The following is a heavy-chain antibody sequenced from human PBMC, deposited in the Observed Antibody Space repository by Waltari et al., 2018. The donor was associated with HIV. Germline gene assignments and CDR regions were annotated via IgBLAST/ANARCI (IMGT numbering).Heavy chain of an antibody. D-gene: IGHD2-2*01. CDR1: GGSVSSHN. CDR2: VYYSGST. J-gene: IGHJ6*02. CDR3: ARTKYSPPAYYFGMDV. Sequence: QVQLQESGPGLVKPSETLPLTCNVSGGSVSSHNWSWIRQSPGKGLEWIGDVYYSGSTKDNPSRKRRVTMSVDTAKNQFSLMLSSVTAADTAVYYCARTKYSPPAYYFGMDVWGQGTTVTVSS. V-gene: IGHV4-59*02.